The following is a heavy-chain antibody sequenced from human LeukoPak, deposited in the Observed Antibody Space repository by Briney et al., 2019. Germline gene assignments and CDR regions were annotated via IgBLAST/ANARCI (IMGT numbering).Heavy chain of an antibody. CDR2: ISGTGGST. V-gene: IGHV3-23*01. CDR1: GFTFSNYA. J-gene: IGHJ4*02. CDR3: AKVVAGNIDYYFDY. Sequence: PGGSLRLSCAASGFTFSNYAMSWVRQAPGKGLEWVAGISGTGGSTHYADSVKGRFTISRDNSKNTVYLQMHNLRVEHTAVYYCAKVVAGNIDYYFDYWGQGILVAVSS. D-gene: IGHD2/OR15-2a*01.